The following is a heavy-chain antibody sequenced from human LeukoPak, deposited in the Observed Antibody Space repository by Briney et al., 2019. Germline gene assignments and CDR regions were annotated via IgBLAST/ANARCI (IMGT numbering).Heavy chain of an antibody. CDR3: ASLKYYFDY. CDR1: GFTFSSYC. V-gene: IGHV3-7*01. J-gene: IGHJ4*02. Sequence: GGSLRLSCAASGFTFSSYCMSWVRQAPGKGLEWVANIKQDGSEKYYVDSVKGRFTISRDNAKNSLYLQMNSLRAEDTAVYYCASLKYYFDYWGQGTLVTVSS. CDR2: IKQDGSEK.